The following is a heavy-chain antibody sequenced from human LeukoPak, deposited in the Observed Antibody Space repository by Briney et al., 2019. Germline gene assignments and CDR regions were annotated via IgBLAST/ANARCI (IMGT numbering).Heavy chain of an antibody. CDR2: ISAYNGNT. CDR1: GYTFTSYG. Sequence: ASVKVSCKASGYTFTSYGISWVRQAPGQGLEWMGWISAYNGNTNYAQKLQGRVTMTTDTSTSTAYMELRSLRSDDTAVYYCARDRGASYSSGWFDYWGQGTLVTVSS. D-gene: IGHD6-25*01. CDR3: ARDRGASYSSGWFDY. J-gene: IGHJ4*02. V-gene: IGHV1-18*01.